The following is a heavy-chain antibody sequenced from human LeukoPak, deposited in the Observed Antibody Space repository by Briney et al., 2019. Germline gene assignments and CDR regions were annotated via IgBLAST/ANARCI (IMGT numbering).Heavy chain of an antibody. V-gene: IGHV1-18*01. Sequence: ASVKVSCKASGYTFTSYGISWVRQAPGQGLEWMGWISAYNGNTNYAQKLQGRVTMTTDTSTSTAYMELRSLRSDDTAVYYCARVDPPRYCSSTSCYTTGGWFDPWGQGTLVTVSS. CDR2: ISAYNGNT. J-gene: IGHJ5*02. CDR3: ARVDPPRYCSSTSCYTTGGWFDP. D-gene: IGHD2-2*02. CDR1: GYTFTSYG.